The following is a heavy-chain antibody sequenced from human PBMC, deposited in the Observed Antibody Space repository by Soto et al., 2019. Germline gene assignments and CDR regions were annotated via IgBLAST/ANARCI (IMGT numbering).Heavy chain of an antibody. CDR1: GXPFSSYS. V-gene: IGHV3-23*01. D-gene: IGHD6-13*01. CDR2: IIGSGGST. Sequence: GSLRLSCAASGXPFSSYSMSWVRQAPGKGLEWVSSIIGSGGSTYYADSVKGRFTISRDNSKNKLYLQMNSLRADYTAVYYCAKNLLGYSSSWYGDYWGQGTLVTVSS. J-gene: IGHJ4*02. CDR3: AKNLLGYSSSWYGDY.